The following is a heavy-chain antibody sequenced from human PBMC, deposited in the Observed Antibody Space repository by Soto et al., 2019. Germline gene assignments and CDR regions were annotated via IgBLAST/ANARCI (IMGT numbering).Heavy chain of an antibody. CDR2: IYDRGGT. CDR3: ARSYNVFWCFDY. Sequence: SETLSITCTVSGGFISSYYCSWIRQPPRKGLKLIGYIYDRGGTNYNPSLESRVIISVDTSKNQFSLMLSSLTAAYTALYYCARSYNVFWCFDYWGQGTLVTVSS. J-gene: IGHJ4*02. CDR1: GGFISSYY. D-gene: IGHD1-1*01. V-gene: IGHV4-59*01.